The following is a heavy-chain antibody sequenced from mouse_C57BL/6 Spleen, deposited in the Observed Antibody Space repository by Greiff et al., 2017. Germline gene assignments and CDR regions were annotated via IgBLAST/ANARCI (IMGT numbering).Heavy chain of an antibody. J-gene: IGHJ4*01. CDR1: GYTFTSYW. CDR3: ARAGTGTRYYAMDY. D-gene: IGHD4-1*01. V-gene: IGHV1-52*01. CDR2: IDPSDSET. Sequence: VQLQQPGAELVRPGSSVKLSCKASGYTFTSYWMHWVKQRPIQGLEWIGNIDPSDSETHYNQKFKDKATLTVDKSSSTAYMQLSSLTSEDSAVXDCARAGTGTRYYAMDYWGQGTSVTVSS.